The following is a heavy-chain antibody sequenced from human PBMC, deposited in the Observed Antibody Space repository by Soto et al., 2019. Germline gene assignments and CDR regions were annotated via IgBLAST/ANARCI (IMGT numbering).Heavy chain of an antibody. CDR2: INPNSGGT. D-gene: IGHD1-1*01. CDR3: ASRNPYILDFDS. CDR1: GYTFTGYY. V-gene: IGHV1-2*02. J-gene: IGHJ5*01. Sequence: GIETVSCKASGYTFTGYYMHWVRQAPGQGLEWMGWINPNSGGTNYAQKFQGRVTMTRDTSISTAYMELSRLRSDDTAVLYVASRNPYILDFDSWGQGTLVTVSS.